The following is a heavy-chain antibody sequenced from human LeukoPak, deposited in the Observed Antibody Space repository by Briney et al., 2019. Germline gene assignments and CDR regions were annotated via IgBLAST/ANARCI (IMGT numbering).Heavy chain of an antibody. Sequence: PSETLSLTCAVYGGSFSGYYWSWIRQPPGKGLEWIGEINHSGSTNYNPSLKSRVTISVDTSKNQFSLKLSSVTAADTAVYYCARVTSSGWYFDLWGRGTLVTVSS. CDR1: GGSFSGYY. V-gene: IGHV4-34*01. D-gene: IGHD6-19*01. CDR3: ARVTSSGWYFDL. CDR2: INHSGST. J-gene: IGHJ2*01.